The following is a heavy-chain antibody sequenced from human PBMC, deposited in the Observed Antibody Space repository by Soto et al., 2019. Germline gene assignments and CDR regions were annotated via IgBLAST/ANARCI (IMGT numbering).Heavy chain of an antibody. J-gene: IGHJ4*02. CDR1: GFSLSTSGMC. CDR2: IDWDDDK. Sequence: SGPTLVNPPQTLTLTCTFSGFSLSTSGMCVSWIRQPPGKALEWLARIDWDDDKYYSTSLKTRLTISKDTSKNQVVLTMTNMDPVDTATYYCARISCSYYGSGRDYWGQGTLVTVSS. V-gene: IGHV2-70*11. D-gene: IGHD3-10*01. CDR3: ARISCSYYGSGRDY.